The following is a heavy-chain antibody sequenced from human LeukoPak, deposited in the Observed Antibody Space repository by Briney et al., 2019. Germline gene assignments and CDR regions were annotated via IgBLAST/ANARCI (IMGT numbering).Heavy chain of an antibody. CDR2: IYSGGST. J-gene: IGHJ6*02. Sequence: PGGSLRLSCAASGFTVSSNYMSWVRQAPGKGLEWVSVIYSGGSTYYADSVKGRFTISRDNSKNTLYLQMNSLRAEDTAVYYCARVRVAVAGPRYYYYGVDVWGQGTTVTVSS. D-gene: IGHD6-19*01. V-gene: IGHV3-66*01. CDR3: ARVRVAVAGPRYYYYGVDV. CDR1: GFTVSSNY.